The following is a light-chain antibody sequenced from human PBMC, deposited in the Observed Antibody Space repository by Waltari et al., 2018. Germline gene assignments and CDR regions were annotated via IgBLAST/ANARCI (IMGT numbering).Light chain of an antibody. V-gene: IGKV1-39*01. Sequence: DIQMTQSPSSVSASVGDRVTITCRASQGVSSYLNWYQQTPGKAPKLLIYAASSLQSGVPSRFSGRGSGTDFTLTISSLQPEDFATYYCQQSYSTPYTFGQGTKLEIK. J-gene: IGKJ2*01. CDR3: QQSYSTPYT. CDR2: AAS. CDR1: QGVSSY.